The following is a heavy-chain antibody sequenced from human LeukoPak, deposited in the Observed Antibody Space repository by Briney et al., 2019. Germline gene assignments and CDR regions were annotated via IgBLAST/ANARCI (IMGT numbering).Heavy chain of an antibody. CDR2: IWYDGSNK. J-gene: IGHJ5*02. CDR1: GFTFSSYG. V-gene: IGHV3-33*01. Sequence: GGSLRLSCAVSGFTFSSYGMHWVRQAPGKGLEWVAVIWYDGSNKYYAGSVKGRFTISRDNSKNTLYLQMNSLRAEDTAVYYCARGFLNWFDPWGQGTLVTVSS. CDR3: ARGFLNWFDP. D-gene: IGHD3-10*01.